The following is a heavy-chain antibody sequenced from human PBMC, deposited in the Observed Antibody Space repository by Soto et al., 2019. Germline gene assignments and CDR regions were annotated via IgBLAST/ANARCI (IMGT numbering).Heavy chain of an antibody. Sequence: SETLSLTCTVSGASMNSYHWSWIRQPAGKGLEWIGHSQSSGSTNYNPSLKSRVTMSVDTSKNQFSLRLMSLTAADTAVYYCARDQGVAAAGITWFDLWGQGTLVTVSS. V-gene: IGHV4-4*07. CDR1: GASMNSYH. D-gene: IGHD6-13*01. J-gene: IGHJ5*02. CDR2: SQSSGST. CDR3: ARDQGVAAAGITWFDL.